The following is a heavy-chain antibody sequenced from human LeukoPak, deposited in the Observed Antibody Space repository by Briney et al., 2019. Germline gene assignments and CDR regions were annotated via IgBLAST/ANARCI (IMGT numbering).Heavy chain of an antibody. CDR2: IYPGDSDT. CDR3: ARYGKSGTYSHGFDV. D-gene: IGHD3-10*01. Sequence: GESLKISCEAFGYSFTGHWIGWVRQMPGRGLEFMGTIYPGDSDTRYSPSFEGHVSISVDKSINTAYLQWSGLKASDTAMYYCARYGKSGTYSHGFDVWGQGTMVIVSS. CDR1: GYSFTGHW. J-gene: IGHJ3*01. V-gene: IGHV5-51*01.